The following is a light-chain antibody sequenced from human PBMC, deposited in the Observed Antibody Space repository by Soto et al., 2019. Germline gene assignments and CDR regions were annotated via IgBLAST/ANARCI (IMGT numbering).Light chain of an antibody. CDR1: SSDVGCFNY. V-gene: IGLV2-14*01. J-gene: IGLJ2*01. Sequence: QSALTQPASVSGSPGQSITISCTGTSSDVGCFNYVSWYQQHPGNPPKLIIFDVTRRPSGVSNRFSGSKSGNAASLTISGLQAEDEANYYCSSFVGTSILVVFGGGTQLTVL. CDR3: SSFVGTSILVV. CDR2: DVT.